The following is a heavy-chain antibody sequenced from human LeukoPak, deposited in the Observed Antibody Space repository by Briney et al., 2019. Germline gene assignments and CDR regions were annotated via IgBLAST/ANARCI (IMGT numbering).Heavy chain of an antibody. CDR3: VSVAGTFHY. J-gene: IGHJ4*02. V-gene: IGHV3-11*04. CDR1: GGSISSGGYS. CDR2: ISSSSSTI. Sequence: LSLTCAVSGGSISSGGYSWSWIRQPPGKGLEWVSYISSSSSTIYYADSVKGRFTISRDNAKNSLYLQMNSLRAEDTAVYYCVSVAGTFHYWGQGTLVTVSS. D-gene: IGHD6-19*01.